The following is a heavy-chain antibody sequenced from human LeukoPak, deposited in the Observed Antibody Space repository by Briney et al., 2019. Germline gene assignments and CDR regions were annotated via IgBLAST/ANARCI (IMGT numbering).Heavy chain of an antibody. J-gene: IGHJ6*03. D-gene: IGHD3-22*01. CDR1: GGSISSSSYY. Sequence: PSETLSLTCTVSGGSISSSSYYWGWIRQPPGKGLEWIGSIYYSGSTYYNPSLKSRVTISVDTSKNQFSLKLSSVTAADTAVYYCARVPDYYDSSGYYYMDVWGKGTTVTVSS. CDR3: ARVPDYYDSSGYYYMDV. V-gene: IGHV4-39*01. CDR2: IYYSGST.